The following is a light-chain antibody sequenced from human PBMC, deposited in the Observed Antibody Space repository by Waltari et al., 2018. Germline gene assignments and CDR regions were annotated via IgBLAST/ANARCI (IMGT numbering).Light chain of an antibody. CDR3: QQYKTWPLT. CDR2: DTS. Sequence: EIVMTQSPATLSVSPGARVILSCWASQSLSSYLAWYQQKLGQAPRLLIYDTSTRATGTPIRFSGGVSGTEFTLTISSLQAEDFAVYYCQQYKTWPLTFGGGTKVEIK. CDR1: QSLSSY. V-gene: IGKV3-15*01. J-gene: IGKJ4*01.